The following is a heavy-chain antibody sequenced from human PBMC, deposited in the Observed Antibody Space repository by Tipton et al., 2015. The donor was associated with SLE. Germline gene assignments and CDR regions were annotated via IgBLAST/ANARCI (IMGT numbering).Heavy chain of an antibody. D-gene: IGHD3-10*01. CDR1: GGSISSSSHY. Sequence: TLSLTCTVSGGSISSSSHYWSWIRQPAGKGLEWIGYIYTSGSTNYNPSLKSRVTISVDTSKNQFSLKLSSVTAADTAVYYCASTWFGELSSNAFDIWGQGTMVTVSS. J-gene: IGHJ3*02. CDR3: ASTWFGELSSNAFDI. CDR2: IYTSGST. V-gene: IGHV4-61*09.